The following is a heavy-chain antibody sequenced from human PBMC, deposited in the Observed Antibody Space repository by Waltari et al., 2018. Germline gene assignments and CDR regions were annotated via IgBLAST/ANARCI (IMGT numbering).Heavy chain of an antibody. D-gene: IGHD3-22*01. CDR2: IYHSGST. CDR1: GGSISSGGYY. CDR3: ASLHYYDSSGRPGWFDP. J-gene: IGHJ5*02. Sequence: QVQLQESGPGLVKPSQTLSLTCTVSGGSISSGGYYWSWIRQHPGKGLEWNGYIYHSGSTYYNPSLKSRVTISVDRSKNQFSLKLSSVTAADTAVYYCASLHYYDSSGRPGWFDPWGQGTLVTVSS. V-gene: IGHV4-31*03.